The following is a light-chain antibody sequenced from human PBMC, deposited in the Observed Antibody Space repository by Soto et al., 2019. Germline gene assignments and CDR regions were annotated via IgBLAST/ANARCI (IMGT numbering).Light chain of an antibody. CDR2: GAS. CDR1: QSVSTK. V-gene: IGKV3D-15*01. Sequence: MVMTQSPATLSVSPGERATLSCRASQSVSTKLAWYQQKPGQAPRRLIYGASTRATGIPARFSGSGSGTDFTLTISSLQSEDFAVYYCQQYNNWPYTFGHGTRVDIK. J-gene: IGKJ3*01. CDR3: QQYNNWPYT.